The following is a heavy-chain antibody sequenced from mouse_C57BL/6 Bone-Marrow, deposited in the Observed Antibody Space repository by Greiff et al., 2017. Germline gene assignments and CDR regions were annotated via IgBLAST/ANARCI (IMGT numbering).Heavy chain of an antibody. CDR2: IYPHYGTT. V-gene: IGHV1-39*01. CDR3: ARRSGSNYDYYAIDY. CDR1: GYSFTDYN. J-gene: IGHJ4*01. D-gene: IGHD1-1*01. Sequence: VQLKESGPELVKPGASVKISCQTSGYSFTDYNMNWVKQRNGKSLEWIGVIYPHYGTTSYNQKFKGKATLTVDQSSSTAYMHLNSLTSEDSAVYYCARRSGSNYDYYAIDYWGQGTSVTVSS.